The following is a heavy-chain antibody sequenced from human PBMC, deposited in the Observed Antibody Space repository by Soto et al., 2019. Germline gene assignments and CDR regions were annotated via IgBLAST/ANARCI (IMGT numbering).Heavy chain of an antibody. J-gene: IGHJ5*01. CDR1: GFTFSNAW. Sequence: GGSLRLSCAASGFTFSNAWMSWVRQAPGKGLEWVSSVSTSDTRTYYADSVKGRFTISRDNSDNTVYLQMDSLRAEDTAVYYCAKALTGTTYWFDSWGKGTLVTVSS. V-gene: IGHV3-23*01. D-gene: IGHD1-7*01. CDR3: AKALTGTTYWFDS. CDR2: VSTSDTRT.